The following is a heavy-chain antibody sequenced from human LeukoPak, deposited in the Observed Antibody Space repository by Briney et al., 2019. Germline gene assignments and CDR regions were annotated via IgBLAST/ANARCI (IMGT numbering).Heavy chain of an antibody. V-gene: IGHV3-53*01. CDR2: IYSGGST. CDR1: GFTVSSNY. CDR3: ARVSPYCSGGSCYFDY. Sequence: PGGSLRLSCAASGFTVSSNYMSWVRQAPGKGLEWGSVIYSGGSTYYADSVKGRFTISRDNSKNTLYLQMNSLRAEDTAVYYCARVSPYCSGGSCYFDYWGQGTLVTVSS. D-gene: IGHD2-15*01. J-gene: IGHJ4*02.